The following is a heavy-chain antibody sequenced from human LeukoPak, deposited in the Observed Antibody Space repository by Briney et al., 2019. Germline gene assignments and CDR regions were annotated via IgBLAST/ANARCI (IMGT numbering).Heavy chain of an antibody. Sequence: SETLSLTCAVYGGSFSGYYWSWIRQLPGKGLEWIGEINHSGSTNYNPSLKSRVTISVDTSKNQFSLKLSPVTAADTAVYYCASPQSTYYYDRSGPGAFDICGQGTMVTVSS. CDR3: ASPQSTYYYDRSGPGAFDI. CDR1: GGSFSGYY. D-gene: IGHD3-22*01. V-gene: IGHV4-34*01. J-gene: IGHJ3*02. CDR2: INHSGST.